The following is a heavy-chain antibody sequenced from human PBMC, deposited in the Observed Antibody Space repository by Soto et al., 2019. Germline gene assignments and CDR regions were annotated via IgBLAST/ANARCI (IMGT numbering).Heavy chain of an antibody. CDR3: ARDRYDFWSGYNDY. D-gene: IGHD3-3*01. CDR1: GFTFSSYW. Sequence: EVQLVESGGGLVQPGGSLRLSCAASGFTFSSYWMSWVRQAPGKGLEWVANIKQDGSEKYYVDSVKGRFTISRDNAKNSLYLQMNSLRAEDTAVDYCARDRYDFWSGYNDYWGQGTLVTVSS. V-gene: IGHV3-7*01. CDR2: IKQDGSEK. J-gene: IGHJ4*02.